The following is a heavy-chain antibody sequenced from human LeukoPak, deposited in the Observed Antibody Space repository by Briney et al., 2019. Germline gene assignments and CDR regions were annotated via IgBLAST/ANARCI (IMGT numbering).Heavy chain of an antibody. D-gene: IGHD3-22*01. CDR1: GGSISSGDYY. Sequence: SETLSLTCTVSGGSISSGDYYWSWIRQPPGKGLEWIGSIYYSGSTYCNPSLKSRVTISVDTSKNQFSLNLSSVTAADTAVYYCASAIYDSSGYYRNFDYWGQGTLVSVSS. CDR3: ASAIYDSSGYYRNFDY. V-gene: IGHV4-30-4*01. CDR2: IYYSGST. J-gene: IGHJ4*02.